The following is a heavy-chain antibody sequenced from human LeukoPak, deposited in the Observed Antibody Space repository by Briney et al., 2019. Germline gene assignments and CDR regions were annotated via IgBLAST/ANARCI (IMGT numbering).Heavy chain of an antibody. Sequence: PGRSPRLSCTTSGFTFGDYAMTWVRQAPGKGLEWVGFIRASGYGTTTEYAASVRCRFSISRDDSKNIACLQMKRANNKDTAVYYCARNMTPTIFGAYYFDYWGQGALVTVSS. D-gene: IGHD3-3*01. CDR2: IRASGYGTTT. J-gene: IGHJ4*02. CDR1: GFTFGDYA. CDR3: ARNMTPTIFGAYYFDY. V-gene: IGHV3-49*04.